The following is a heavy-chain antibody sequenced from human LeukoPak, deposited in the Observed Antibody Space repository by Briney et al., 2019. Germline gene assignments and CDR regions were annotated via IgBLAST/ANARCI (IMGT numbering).Heavy chain of an antibody. CDR3: ARDPLVYM. CDR2: ITSRSGTR. V-gene: IGHV3-48*01. D-gene: IGHD2-2*02. Sequence: GGSLRLSCAASGFTFSSYSMNWVRQAPGKGLEWVAYITSRSGTRFYADSVKGRFTISRDNAENSMYLQMNNLRVEDTAVYYCARDPLVYMWGQGSLVTVSS. CDR1: GFTFSSYS. J-gene: IGHJ4*02.